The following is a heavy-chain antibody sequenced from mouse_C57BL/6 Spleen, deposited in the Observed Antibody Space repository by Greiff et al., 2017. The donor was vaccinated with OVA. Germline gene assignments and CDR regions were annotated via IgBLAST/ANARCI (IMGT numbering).Heavy chain of an antibody. J-gene: IGHJ1*03. Sequence: QVQLQQPGAELVRPGSSVKLSCKASGYTFTSYWMHWVKQRPIQGLEWIGNIDPSDSETHYNQKFKDKATLTVDKSSSTAYMQLSSLTSEDSAVYYGARSRETHWYFDVWGTGTTVTVSS. CDR1: GYTFTSYW. CDR3: ARSRETHWYFDV. V-gene: IGHV1-52*01. CDR2: IDPSDSET.